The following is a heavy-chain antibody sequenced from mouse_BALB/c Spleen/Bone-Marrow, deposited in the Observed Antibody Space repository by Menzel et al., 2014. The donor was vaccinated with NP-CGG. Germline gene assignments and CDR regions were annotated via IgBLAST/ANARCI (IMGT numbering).Heavy chain of an antibody. D-gene: IGHD2-4*01. CDR2: ISGGGSYT. Sequence: EVQGVESGGGLVKSGGSLKLSSAASGFTFNSYGMSWVRQTPEKRLEWVATISGGGSYTFYPDSVKGRFTISRDNAKNNLYLQLSSLRSEDTALYYCARHAYYDQTEVSFVYWGQGTLVTASA. CDR1: GFTFNSYG. CDR3: ARHAYYDQTEVSFVY. J-gene: IGHJ3*01. V-gene: IGHV5-9-2*01.